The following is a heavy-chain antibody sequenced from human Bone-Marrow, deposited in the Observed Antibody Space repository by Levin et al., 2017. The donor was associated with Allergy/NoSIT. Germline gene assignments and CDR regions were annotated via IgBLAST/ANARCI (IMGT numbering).Heavy chain of an antibody. V-gene: IGHV1-69*01. CDR1: GGTFTTYG. J-gene: IGHJ4*02. CDR3: ARDRYSDRSARFFESGD. D-gene: IGHD3-22*01. CDR2: IIPILHTT. Sequence: GGSLRLSCKASGGTFTTYGITWVRQAPGQGLEWMGGIIPILHTTKYAQKFQGRLTITADESTSTAYMELSSLRSEDTAIYYCARDRYSDRSARFFESGDWGQGTLVTVSS.